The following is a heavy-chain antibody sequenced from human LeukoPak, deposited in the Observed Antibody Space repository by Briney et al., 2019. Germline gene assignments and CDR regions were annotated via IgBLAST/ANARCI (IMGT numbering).Heavy chain of an antibody. V-gene: IGHV1-46*01. D-gene: IGHD6-13*01. CDR1: GYTFTSYY. CDR2: INPSGGST. Sequence: ASVKVSCKASGYTFTSYYMHWVRQAPGQGLEWMGIINPSGGSTSYAQKFQGRVTMTRDWSTSTVYRELSSLRSEDTAVYYCAREALAVAGMDWGQGTLVTVSS. J-gene: IGHJ4*02. CDR3: AREALAVAGMD.